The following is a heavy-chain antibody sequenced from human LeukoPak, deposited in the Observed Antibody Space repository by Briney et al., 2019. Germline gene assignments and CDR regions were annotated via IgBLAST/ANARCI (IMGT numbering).Heavy chain of an antibody. CDR2: ISGSGGST. Sequence: GGSLRLSCAASGFTFSSYAMSWVRQAPGKGLEWVSVISGSGGSTYYAGSVKGRFTISRDNSKNTLYLQMNSLRAEDTAVYYCAKDANYYDFWSGYYQYWGQGTLVTVSS. CDR3: AKDANYYDFWSGYYQY. V-gene: IGHV3-23*01. D-gene: IGHD3-3*01. J-gene: IGHJ4*02. CDR1: GFTFSSYA.